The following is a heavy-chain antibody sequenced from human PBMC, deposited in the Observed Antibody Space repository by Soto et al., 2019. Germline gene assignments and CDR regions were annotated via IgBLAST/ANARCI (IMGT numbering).Heavy chain of an antibody. CDR2: TNQDGSTT. V-gene: IGHV3-7*01. Sequence: EVQMVESGGGLVQPGGSLRLSCAASEFTINTYWMSWVRQAPGKGLEWVASTNQDGSTTYYVDSVTGRFTISRDNAKNSLYLQMNSLIVEDTALYYCGKNHIGRGQGTLVTVSS. D-gene: IGHD2-21*01. CDR1: EFTINTYW. CDR3: GKNHIG. J-gene: IGHJ4*02.